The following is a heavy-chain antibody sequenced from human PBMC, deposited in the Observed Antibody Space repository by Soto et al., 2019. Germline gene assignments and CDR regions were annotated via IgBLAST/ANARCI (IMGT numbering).Heavy chain of an antibody. CDR1: GGSISSYY. D-gene: IGHD2-2*01. V-gene: IGHV4-59*08. CDR3: ARYYCSNSCYYFEH. Sequence: QVQLQESGPGLVKPSETLSLTCTVSGGSISSYYWSWIRQPPGKGLEWIGYIHSSGSANYNPSLKSRITMSVHTSKNQFSLKLNSVTAADTAVYYCARYYCSNSCYYFEHWGQGTLVTVSS. CDR2: IHSSGSA. J-gene: IGHJ4*02.